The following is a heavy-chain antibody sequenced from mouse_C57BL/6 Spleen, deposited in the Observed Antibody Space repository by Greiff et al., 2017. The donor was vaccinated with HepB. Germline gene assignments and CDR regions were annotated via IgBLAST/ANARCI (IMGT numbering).Heavy chain of an antibody. CDR1: GYTFTDYY. V-gene: IGHV1-19*01. CDR3: ARFDYGGYYAMDY. J-gene: IGHJ4*01. CDR2: INPYNGGT. D-gene: IGHD2-4*01. Sequence: VQLQQSGPVLVKPGASVKMSCKASGYTFTDYYMNWVKQSHGKSLEWIGVINPYNGGTSYNQKFKGKATLTVDKSSSTAYMELNSLTSEDSAVYYCARFDYGGYYAMDYWGQGTSVTVSS.